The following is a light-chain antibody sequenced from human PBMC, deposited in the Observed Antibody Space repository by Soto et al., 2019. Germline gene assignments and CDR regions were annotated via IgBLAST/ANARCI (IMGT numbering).Light chain of an antibody. V-gene: IGKV1-39*01. CDR1: QSISSY. Sequence: IQMTQSPSSLSASVGDRVTIACRASQSISSYLNWYQQKPGKAPKVLIYAASSLESGVPSRFSGSGSGTDFTLTISSLQPEDFATYYCQQSYSTPRTFGQGTKVDI. CDR3: QQSYSTPRT. J-gene: IGKJ1*01. CDR2: AAS.